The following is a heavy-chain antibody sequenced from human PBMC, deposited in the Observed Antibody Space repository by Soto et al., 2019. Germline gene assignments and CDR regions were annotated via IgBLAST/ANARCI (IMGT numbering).Heavy chain of an antibody. CDR1: EFTFSSYS. CDR2: VNGGGDII. CDR3: ARGHFGVTMDV. Sequence: GGSLRLSCAASEFTFSSYSMIWVRQAPGNGLVWFSVVNGGGDIIYYADSVKGRFTISGDNSKNTLYLQMNSLRAEDTAVFYCARGHFGVTMDVWGQGTTVTVSS. D-gene: IGHD3-3*01. V-gene: IGHV3-23*01. J-gene: IGHJ6*02.